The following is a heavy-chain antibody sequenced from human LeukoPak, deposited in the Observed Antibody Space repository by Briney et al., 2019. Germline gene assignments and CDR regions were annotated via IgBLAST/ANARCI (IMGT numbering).Heavy chain of an antibody. J-gene: IGHJ4*02. CDR3: ARGRKDYYDSSGHYYFDY. CDR1: GGSISSDY. Sequence: SETLSLTCTVSGGSISSDYWSWIRQPPGKGLDWIGYVSYIGNTNYNPSLKSRVTISVDTSKNQFSLRLTSVTAADTAVYYCARGRKDYYDSSGHYYFDYWGQGTLVTVSS. D-gene: IGHD3-22*01. CDR2: VSYIGNT. V-gene: IGHV4-59*01.